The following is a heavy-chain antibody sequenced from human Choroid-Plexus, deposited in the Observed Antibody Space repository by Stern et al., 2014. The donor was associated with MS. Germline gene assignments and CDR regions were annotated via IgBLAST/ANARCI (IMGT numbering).Heavy chain of an antibody. Sequence: QLVQSGGGVVQPGRPLRLSCAASGFTFGSCAMHWVRQAPGKGLEWVAGVAYDGSNKYYADSGKGRFTVSRDNSQNTLYMQMSSLRAEDTAVYYCAKDRQYLTYFFDHWGQGSLVTVSS. D-gene: IGHD2-8*01. CDR1: GFTFGSCA. CDR2: VAYDGSNK. V-gene: IGHV3-30*18. J-gene: IGHJ5*02. CDR3: AKDRQYLTYFFDH.